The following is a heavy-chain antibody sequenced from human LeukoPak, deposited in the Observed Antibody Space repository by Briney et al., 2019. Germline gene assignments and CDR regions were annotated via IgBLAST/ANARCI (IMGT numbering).Heavy chain of an antibody. J-gene: IGHJ4*02. CDR1: GFTFGIDG. V-gene: IGHV3-30*02. Sequence: RGSPRLSCAASGFTFGIDGMRLGRLGPGEGLERVSVISNDGSNKYYADSVKGRFTISRDNSKNTLYLQMNSLKPEDTAVYYCAKDPRAYDSSGYYYFDCWGQGTLVTVSS. CDR3: AKDPRAYDSSGYYYFDC. CDR2: ISNDGSNK. D-gene: IGHD3-22*01.